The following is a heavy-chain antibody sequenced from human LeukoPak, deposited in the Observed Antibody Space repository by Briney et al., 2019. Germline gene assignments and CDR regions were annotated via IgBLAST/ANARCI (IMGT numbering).Heavy chain of an antibody. Sequence: HSGGSLRLSCAASAFTFSTYEMNWVRQAPGTGLEWVSYISSSGRTIYYADSVKGRFTISRDNAGNSLYLQMSSLRAEDTAVYYCATYTHWVAGDVWGQGTTVTVSS. CDR3: ATYTHWVAGDV. D-gene: IGHD3-16*01. J-gene: IGHJ6*02. V-gene: IGHV3-48*03. CDR2: ISSSGRTI. CDR1: AFTFSTYE.